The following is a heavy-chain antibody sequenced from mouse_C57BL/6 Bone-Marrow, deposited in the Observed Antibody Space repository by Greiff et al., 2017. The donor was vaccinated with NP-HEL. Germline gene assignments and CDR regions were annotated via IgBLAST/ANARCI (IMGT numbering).Heavy chain of an antibody. CDR1: GYTFTDYN. Sequence: EVQLQQSGPELVKPGASVKIPCKASGYTFTDYNMDWVKQSHGKSLEWIGDINPNNGGTIYNQKFKGKATLTVDKSSSTAYMELRSLTSEDTAVYYCARADGYYFYWYFDVWGTGTTVTVSS. D-gene: IGHD2-3*01. J-gene: IGHJ1*03. CDR2: INPNNGGT. V-gene: IGHV1-18*01. CDR3: ARADGYYFYWYFDV.